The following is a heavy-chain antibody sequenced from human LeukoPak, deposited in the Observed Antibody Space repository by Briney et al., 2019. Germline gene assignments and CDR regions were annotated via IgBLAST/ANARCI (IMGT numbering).Heavy chain of an antibody. J-gene: IGHJ6*02. V-gene: IGHV1-46*01. CDR3: ARGSSSWYPDYCYYGMDV. Sequence: ASVKVSCKASGYTFTSYYMHWVRQAPGQGLEWMGIINPSGGSTSYAQKFQGRVTMTRDTSTSTVYMELSSLRSEDTAVYYCARGSSSWYPDYCYYGMDVWGQGTTVTVSS. CDR1: GYTFTSYY. CDR2: INPSGGST. D-gene: IGHD6-13*01.